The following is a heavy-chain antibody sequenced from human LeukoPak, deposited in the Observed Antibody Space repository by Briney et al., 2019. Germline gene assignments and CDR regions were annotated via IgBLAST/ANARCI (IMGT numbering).Heavy chain of an antibody. CDR2: INHSGST. V-gene: IGHV4-34*01. J-gene: IGHJ4*02. CDR3: AREGVGYYYDSSGYYPLDY. CDR1: GGSFSRYY. D-gene: IGHD3-22*01. Sequence: SETLSLTCAVYGGSFSRYYWRWLRQPPGKGLEWIGEINHSGSTNYNPPLKSRVTISVDTSKNQFSLKLSSVTAADTAVYYCAREGVGYYYDSSGYYPLDYWGQGTLVTVSS.